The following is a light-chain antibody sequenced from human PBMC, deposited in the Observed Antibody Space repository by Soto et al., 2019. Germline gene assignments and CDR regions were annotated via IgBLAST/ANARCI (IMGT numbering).Light chain of an antibody. V-gene: IGKV3-20*01. CDR3: QQYGSSPYT. CDR2: GAS. CDR1: QSVSSSS. J-gene: IGKJ2*01. Sequence: EIVLTQSPGTLSLSPGERATLSCRASQSVSSSSLAWYQQKPGQAPRLLIYGASSRATGIPDRFSGSGSGTDFTLTISRLESEDVAVFYWQQYGSSPYTFGQGTKLEIK.